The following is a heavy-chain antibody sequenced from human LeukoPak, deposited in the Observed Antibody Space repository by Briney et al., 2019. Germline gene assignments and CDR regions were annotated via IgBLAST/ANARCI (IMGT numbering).Heavy chain of an antibody. V-gene: IGHV4-39*07. J-gene: IGHJ3*02. CDR2: IFYSGST. CDR3: ARGIAPSDAFDI. CDR1: GGSISSSSYY. Sequence: PSETLSLTCTVSGGSISSSSYYWGWIRQPPGKGLEWVGSIFYSGSTYYNPSLKSRVTISVDTSKNQVSLKLSSVTAADTAVYYCARGIAPSDAFDIWGQGTMVTVSS.